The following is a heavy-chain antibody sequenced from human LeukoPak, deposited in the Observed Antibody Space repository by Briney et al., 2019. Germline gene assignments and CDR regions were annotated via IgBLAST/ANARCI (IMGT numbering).Heavy chain of an antibody. V-gene: IGHV5-51*01. CDR3: ARLIVGSSSTGWFDP. CDR1: GYTFTSYW. D-gene: IGHD6-6*01. Sequence: GESLKISCQSSGYTFTSYWIGWVRQMPGKGLQWMGIIYPGDSDTTYSPSFQGQVTISADKSISTACLQWSSLKASDTAIYYCARLIVGSSSTGWFDPWGQGTLVTVSS. J-gene: IGHJ5*02. CDR2: IYPGDSDT.